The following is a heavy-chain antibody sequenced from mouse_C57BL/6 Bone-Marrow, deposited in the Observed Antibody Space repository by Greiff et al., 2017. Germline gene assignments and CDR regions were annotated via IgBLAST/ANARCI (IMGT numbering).Heavy chain of an antibody. V-gene: IGHV3-6*01. J-gene: IGHJ1*03. Sequence: DVKLVASGPGLVKPSQSLSLTCSVTGYSITSGYYWNWIRQFPGNKMEWMGYISYDGSNNYTPSLKNRISITRDTTKNQLILKLNSGTTSDTTTYDCARRFYGNYWYFDVWGTGTTVTVSS. CDR2: ISYDGSN. D-gene: IGHD2-1*01. CDR1: GYSITSGYY. CDR3: ARRFYGNYWYFDV.